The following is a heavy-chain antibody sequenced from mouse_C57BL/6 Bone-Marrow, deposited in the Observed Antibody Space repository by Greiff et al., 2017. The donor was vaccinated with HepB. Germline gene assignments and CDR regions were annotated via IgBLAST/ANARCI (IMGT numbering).Heavy chain of an antibody. Sequence: VQLQQSGAELVKPGASVKLSCKASGYTFTSYWMHWVKQRPGRGLEWIGRIDPNSGGTKYNEKFKSKATLTVDKPSSTAYMQLSSLTSEDSAVYYCARGPFITTVVAYYFDYWGQGTTLTVSS. J-gene: IGHJ2*01. CDR2: IDPNSGGT. CDR1: GYTFTSYW. D-gene: IGHD1-1*01. CDR3: ARGPFITTVVAYYFDY. V-gene: IGHV1-72*01.